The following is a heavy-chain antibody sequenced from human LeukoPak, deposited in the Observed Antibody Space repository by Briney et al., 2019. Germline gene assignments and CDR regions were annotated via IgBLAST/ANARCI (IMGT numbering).Heavy chain of an antibody. CDR3: ARYWYYYDSSGYYYGETSYYFDY. J-gene: IGHJ4*02. CDR1: GGTFSSYA. CDR2: IIPIFGTA. Sequence: ASVKVSCKASGGTFSSYAISWVRQAPGQGLEWMGGIIPIFGTANYAQKFQGRVTITADESTSTAYMELSSLRSEDTAVYYCARYWYYYDSSGYYYGETSYYFDYWGQGTLVTVSS. V-gene: IGHV1-69*13. D-gene: IGHD3-22*01.